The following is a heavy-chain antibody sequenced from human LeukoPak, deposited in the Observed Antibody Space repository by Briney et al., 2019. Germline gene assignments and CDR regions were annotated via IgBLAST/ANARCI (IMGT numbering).Heavy chain of an antibody. J-gene: IGHJ4*02. CDR2: ISYDGSNK. Sequence: GGSLRLSCAAPGFTFSSYGMHWVRQAPGKGLEWVAVISYDGSNKYYADSVKGRFTISRDNSKNTLYLQMNSLRAEDTAVYYCAKDPGLGYCSSTSCYIFDYWGQGTLVTVSS. CDR3: AKDPGLGYCSSTSCYIFDY. D-gene: IGHD2-2*02. V-gene: IGHV3-30*18. CDR1: GFTFSSYG.